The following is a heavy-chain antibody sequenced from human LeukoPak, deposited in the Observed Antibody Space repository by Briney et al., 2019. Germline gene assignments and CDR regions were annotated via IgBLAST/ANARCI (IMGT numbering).Heavy chain of an antibody. J-gene: IGHJ4*02. V-gene: IGHV3-23*01. CDR1: GFTFSSYA. CDR3: AKVSAYYDFWSGYDGNGNFDY. Sequence: GGSLRLSCAASGFTFSSYAMSWVRQAPGKGLEGGSTISGSGGSTYYADSVKGRFTISRDNSKNTLYLQMNSLRAEDTAVYYCAKVSAYYDFWSGYDGNGNFDYWGQGTLVTVSS. D-gene: IGHD3-3*01. CDR2: ISGSGGST.